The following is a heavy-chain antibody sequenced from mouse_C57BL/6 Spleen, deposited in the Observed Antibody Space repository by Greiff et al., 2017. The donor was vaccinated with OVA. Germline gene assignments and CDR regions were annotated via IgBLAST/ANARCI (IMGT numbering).Heavy chain of an antibody. J-gene: IGHJ1*03. CDR2: IYPRDGST. V-gene: IGHV1-85*01. CDR3: AREDSYGNWYFDV. D-gene: IGHD1-1*02. Sequence: LQQSGPELVKPGASVKLSFKASGYTFTSYDINRVKQRPGQGLEWIGWIYPRDGSTKYNEKFKGKATLTVDTSSSTAYMELHSLTSEDSAVYFCAREDSYGNWYFDVWGTGTTVTVSS. CDR1: GYTFTSYD.